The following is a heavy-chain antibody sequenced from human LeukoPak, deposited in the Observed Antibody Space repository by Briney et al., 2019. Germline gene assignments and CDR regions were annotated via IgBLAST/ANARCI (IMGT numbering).Heavy chain of an antibody. CDR3: AIDIPDAEYYGMDV. D-gene: IGHD1-14*01. CDR1: GFTFSSYA. V-gene: IGHV3-23*01. CDR2: IRGSGGGT. Sequence: GGSLRLSCAASGFTFSSYAMSWVRQAPGKGLEWGSAIRGSGGGTYYPDSVKGRFTISGDNSKKTLYLQMNSLRAEDTAVYYCAIDIPDAEYYGMDVWGQGTTVTVSS. J-gene: IGHJ6*02.